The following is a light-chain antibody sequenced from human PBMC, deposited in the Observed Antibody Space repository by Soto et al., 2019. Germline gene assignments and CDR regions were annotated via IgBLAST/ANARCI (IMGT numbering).Light chain of an antibody. V-gene: IGLV2-14*01. J-gene: IGLJ1*01. CDR3: SSYSVSTAYL. CDR2: EVD. Sequence: QSALTQPASVSGSPGQSITISCTGTSSDVGGYDYVSWYQLHPGKAPKLMVFEVDNRPSGVSDRFSGSKTGNTASLTISGLQAEDEADYFCSSYSVSTAYLFGTGTKLTVL. CDR1: SSDVGGYDY.